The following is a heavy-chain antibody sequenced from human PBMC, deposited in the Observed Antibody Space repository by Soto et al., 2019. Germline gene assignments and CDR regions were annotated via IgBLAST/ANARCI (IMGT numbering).Heavy chain of an antibody. CDR3: AREEIGHGGNSHDFDY. CDR2: INPSGGST. CDR1: GYTFTSYY. V-gene: IGHV1-46*01. J-gene: IGHJ4*02. D-gene: IGHD2-21*02. Sequence: GASVKVSCKASGYTFTSYYMHWVRQAPGQGLEWMGIINPSGGSTSYAQKFQGRVTMTRDTSTSTVYMELSSLRSEDTAVYYCAREEIGHGGNSHDFDYWGQGTLVTVSS.